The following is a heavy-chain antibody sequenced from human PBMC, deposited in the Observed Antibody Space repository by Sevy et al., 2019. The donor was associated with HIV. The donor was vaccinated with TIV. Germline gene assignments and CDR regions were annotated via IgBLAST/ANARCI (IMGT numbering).Heavy chain of an antibody. CDR3: ARDRVVNYCYFDL. D-gene: IGHD3-16*02. J-gene: IGHJ2*01. Sequence: SETLSLTCTVSGGSMSLYYWSWIRHPAGKRLEWIGRIYPSGTTNYNPSLKSRVTMSIDASKKQFSLKLSSVTAADTAVYYCARDRVVNYCYFDLWGRGTLVTVSS. CDR1: GGSMSLYY. CDR2: IYPSGTT. V-gene: IGHV4-4*07.